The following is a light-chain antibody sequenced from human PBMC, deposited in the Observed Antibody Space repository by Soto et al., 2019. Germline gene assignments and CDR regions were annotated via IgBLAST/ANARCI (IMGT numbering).Light chain of an antibody. V-gene: IGKV3-15*01. J-gene: IGKJ4*01. CDR3: QQYNNWPPLT. Sequence: EIVMTQSRATLSVSSGERATLSCRASQSVSSNLAWYQQKPGQAPRLLTYGASTRATGIPARFSGSGSGTEFTLTISSLQSEDFAVYYCQQYNNWPPLTFGGGTKVDIK. CDR1: QSVSSN. CDR2: GAS.